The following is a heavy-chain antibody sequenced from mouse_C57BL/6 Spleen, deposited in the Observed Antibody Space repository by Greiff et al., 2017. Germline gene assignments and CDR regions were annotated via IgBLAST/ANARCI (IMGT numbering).Heavy chain of an antibody. CDR3: ARGYSNYYAMDY. CDR2: ISSGGSYT. J-gene: IGHJ4*01. D-gene: IGHD2-5*01. Sequence: VQLQESGGDLVKPGGSLKLSCAASGFTFSSYGMSWVRQTPDKRLEWVATISSGGSYTYYPDSVKGRFTISRDNAKNTLYLQMSSLKSEDTAMYYCARGYSNYYAMDYWGQGTSVTVSS. V-gene: IGHV5-6*01. CDR1: GFTFSSYG.